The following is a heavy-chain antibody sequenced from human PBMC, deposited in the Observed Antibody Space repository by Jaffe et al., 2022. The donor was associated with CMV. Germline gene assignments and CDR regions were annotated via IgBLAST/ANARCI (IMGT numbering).Heavy chain of an antibody. Sequence: EVQLVESGGGLVQPGGSLRLSCAASGFTFSNYAMNWVRQAPGKGLEWVSVISGSGTNSRSVYYADSVKGRFTISRDNSRNALYLQMNSLRGEDTAIYYCAKGHRSTIASLLWFDFWGQGTLVTVSS. CDR2: ISGSGTNSRSV. CDR1: GFTFSNYA. D-gene: IGHD6-6*01. CDR3: AKGHRSTIASLLWFDF. J-gene: IGHJ4*02. V-gene: IGHV3-23*04.